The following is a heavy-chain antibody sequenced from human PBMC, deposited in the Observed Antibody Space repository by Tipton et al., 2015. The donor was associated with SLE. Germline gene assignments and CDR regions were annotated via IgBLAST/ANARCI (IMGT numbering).Heavy chain of an antibody. V-gene: IGHV3-48*03. CDR2: ISSSGSTI. CDR1: GFTFSSYE. Sequence: SLRLSCAASGFTFSSYEMNWVRQAPGKGLEWVSYISSSGSTIYYADSVKGRFTISRDNAKNSLYLQMNSLRAEDTAVYYCARAEAYGGNSEVDYWGQGTLVTVSS. J-gene: IGHJ4*02. CDR3: ARAEAYGGNSEVDY. D-gene: IGHD4-23*01.